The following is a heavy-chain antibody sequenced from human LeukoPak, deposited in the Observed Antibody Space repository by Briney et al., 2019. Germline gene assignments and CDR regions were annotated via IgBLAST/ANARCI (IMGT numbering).Heavy chain of an antibody. D-gene: IGHD6-13*01. CDR2: INNDGSST. CDR1: GFTFSSYW. V-gene: IGHV3-74*01. CDR3: ASLSAAGDY. J-gene: IGHJ4*02. Sequence: GGPLRLSCAASGFTFSSYWMHWVRQAPGKGLVWVSRINNDGSSTSYADSVKGRFTISRDNAKNTLYLQMNSLRAEDTAVYYCASLSAAGDYWGQGTLVTVSS.